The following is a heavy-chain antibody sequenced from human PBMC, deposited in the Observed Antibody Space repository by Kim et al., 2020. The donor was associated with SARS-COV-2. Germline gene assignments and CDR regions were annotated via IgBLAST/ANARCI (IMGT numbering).Heavy chain of an antibody. J-gene: IGHJ4*02. Sequence: YPNYSPSVQGHVTISADRSISTAYLQWSSLKASDTAMYYCARLWDSSLDYWGQGTLVTVSS. CDR2: YP. V-gene: IGHV5-10-1*01. CDR3: ARLWDSSLDY. D-gene: IGHD6-13*01.